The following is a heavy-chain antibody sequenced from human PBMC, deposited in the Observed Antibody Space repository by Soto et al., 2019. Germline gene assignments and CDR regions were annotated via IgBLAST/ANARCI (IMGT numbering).Heavy chain of an antibody. D-gene: IGHD2-2*02. CDR2: IYYSGST. Sequence: SETLSLTCTVSGGSISSGGYYWSWIRQHPGKGLEWIGYIYYSGSTYYNPSLKSRVTISVDSSKNQFSLKLSSVTAADTAVYYCARDSHYCSSTSCYSPLAFDIWGQGTMVTVSS. V-gene: IGHV4-31*03. CDR3: ARDSHYCSSTSCYSPLAFDI. J-gene: IGHJ3*02. CDR1: GGSISSGGYY.